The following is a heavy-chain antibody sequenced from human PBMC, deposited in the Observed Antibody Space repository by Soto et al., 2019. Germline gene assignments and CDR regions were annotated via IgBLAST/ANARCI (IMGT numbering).Heavy chain of an antibody. Sequence: GESLKISCKGSGYSFTSYWIGWVRQMPGKGLEWMGIIYPGDSDTRYSPSFQGQVTISADKSISTAYLQWSSLKASDTAMYYCARLVQVVPAELTDGGFDPWGQGTLVTVSS. J-gene: IGHJ5*02. V-gene: IGHV5-51*01. CDR2: IYPGDSDT. D-gene: IGHD2-2*01. CDR3: ARLVQVVPAELTDGGFDP. CDR1: GYSFTSYW.